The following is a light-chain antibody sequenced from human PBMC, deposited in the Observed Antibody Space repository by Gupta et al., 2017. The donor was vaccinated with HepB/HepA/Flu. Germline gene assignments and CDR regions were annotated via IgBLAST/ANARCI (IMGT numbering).Light chain of an antibody. CDR3: SSYTSSSTLGV. Sequence: QSALTPPASVSGSPGQSITISCTGTSSDVGGYNYVSWYQQHPGKAPKLMIYDVSNRPSGVSNRFSGSKAGNTASLTISGLQAEDEAEYDGSSYTSSSTLGVCGGGTKLTV. CDR1: SSDVGGYNY. J-gene: IGLJ2*01. CDR2: DVS. V-gene: IGLV2-14*01.